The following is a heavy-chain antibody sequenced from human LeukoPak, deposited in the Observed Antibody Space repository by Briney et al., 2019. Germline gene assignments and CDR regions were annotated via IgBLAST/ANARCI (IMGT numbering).Heavy chain of an antibody. CDR1: GGSFSGYY. V-gene: IGHV4-34*01. CDR3: ARVSWNWFDP. CDR2: INHSGST. J-gene: IGHJ5*02. Sequence: SETLSLTCTVYGGSFSGYYWSWIRQPPGKGLEWIGEINHSGSTNYNPSLKSRVTISVDTSKNQFSLKLSSVTAADTAVYYCARVSWNWFDPWGQGTLVTVSS.